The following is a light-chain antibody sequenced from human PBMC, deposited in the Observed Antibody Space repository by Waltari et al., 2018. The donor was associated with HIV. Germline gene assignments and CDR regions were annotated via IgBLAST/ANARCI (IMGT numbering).Light chain of an antibody. V-gene: IGLV1-44*01. CDR1: TSNIANNY. CDR2: MNN. Sequence: HSVLTQPPSASGTPGQTVIISCSGNTSNIANNYVTWYQHFPGSAPKLLIYMNNYRPSGVPDRFAGSRSGTSASLTISGLQIEDEAQYYCATWVDSLNGVFGAGTRLTVL. CDR3: ATWVDSLNGV. J-gene: IGLJ3*02.